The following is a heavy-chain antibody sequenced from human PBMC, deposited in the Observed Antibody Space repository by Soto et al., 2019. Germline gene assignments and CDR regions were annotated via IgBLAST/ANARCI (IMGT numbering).Heavy chain of an antibody. CDR2: INAGNGNT. CDR3: ARGRSIAVSGSPIRDFDY. Sequence: ASVKVSCKASGYSFTSYAIHWMRQAPGQRLERMGWINAGNGNTKVPQKFQGRVTFTRDTSASTVYMEVSSLRSDDTAVYYCARGRSIAVSGSPIRDFDYWGQGTLVTVSS. V-gene: IGHV1-3*01. CDR1: GYSFTSYA. J-gene: IGHJ4*02. D-gene: IGHD6-19*01.